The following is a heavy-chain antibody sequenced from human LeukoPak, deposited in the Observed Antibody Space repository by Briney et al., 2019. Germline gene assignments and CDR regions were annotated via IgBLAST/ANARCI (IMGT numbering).Heavy chain of an antibody. Sequence: GGSLRLSCAASGFTFSSYSMNWVRQAPGKGLEGVSYISSSSSTIYYADSVKGRFTISRDNAKNSLYLQMNSLRAEDTAVYYCARYYGDFHNWFDPWGQGTLVTVSS. D-gene: IGHD4-17*01. J-gene: IGHJ5*02. CDR1: GFTFSSYS. CDR3: ARYYGDFHNWFDP. V-gene: IGHV3-48*01. CDR2: ISSSSSTI.